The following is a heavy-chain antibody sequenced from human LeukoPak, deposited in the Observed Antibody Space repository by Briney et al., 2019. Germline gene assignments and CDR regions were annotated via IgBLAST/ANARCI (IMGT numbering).Heavy chain of an antibody. CDR1: GFTFSNYG. V-gene: IGHV3-33*01. CDR2: IWHDGCNK. Sequence: GGSVRLSCAASGFTFSNYGMHGVRQAPGEGVVGGAVIWHDGCNKYYADCVKGRFIISRDNAKNKLYLQMNSLRAEDTAVYYCARDGFCSSSSCYPLNWFDPWGQGTLVTVSS. D-gene: IGHD2-2*03. J-gene: IGHJ5*02. CDR3: ARDGFCSSSSCYPLNWFDP.